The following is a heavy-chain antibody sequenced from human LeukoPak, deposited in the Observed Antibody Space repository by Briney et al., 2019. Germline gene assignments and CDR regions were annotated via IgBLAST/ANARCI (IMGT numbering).Heavy chain of an antibody. J-gene: IGHJ6*03. CDR2: INPNSSGT. CDR1: GYTFTGYY. D-gene: IGHD6-13*01. V-gene: IGHV1-2*02. CDR3: ARGPLYSSSWYVKYMDV. Sequence: VASVKVSCKASGYTFTGYYMHWVRQAPGQGLEWMGWINPNSSGTNYAQKFQGRVTVTRDTSISTAYMELSRLRSDDTAVYYCARGPLYSSSWYVKYMDVWGKGTTVTASS.